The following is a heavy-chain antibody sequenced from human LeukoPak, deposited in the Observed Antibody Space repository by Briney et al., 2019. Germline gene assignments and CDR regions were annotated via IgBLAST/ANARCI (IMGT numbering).Heavy chain of an antibody. D-gene: IGHD4-17*01. Sequence: HSGGSLRLSCAASGFTFSSYGMHWVRQAPGKGLEWAAVISYDGSNKYYADSVKGRFTISRDNSKNTLYLQMNSLRAEDTAVYYCAKGVTDYGDYPDYWGQGTLVTVSS. CDR2: ISYDGSNK. V-gene: IGHV3-30*18. J-gene: IGHJ4*02. CDR3: AKGVTDYGDYPDY. CDR1: GFTFSSYG.